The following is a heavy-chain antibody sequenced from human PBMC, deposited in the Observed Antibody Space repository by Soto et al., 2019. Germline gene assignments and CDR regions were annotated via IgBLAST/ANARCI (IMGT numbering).Heavy chain of an antibody. J-gene: IGHJ4*02. D-gene: IGHD2-2*01. V-gene: IGHV3-30*03. CDR2: ISYDGSNK. CDR3: AVIVVVPAAIFGPSPSNFAY. Sequence: GGSLRLSCAASGFTFSSYGMHWVRQAPGKELEWVAVISYDGSNKYYADSVKGRFTISRDNSKNTLYLQMNSLRAEDTAVYYCAVIVVVPAAIFGPSPSNFAYWGQGTLVTVSS. CDR1: GFTFSSYG.